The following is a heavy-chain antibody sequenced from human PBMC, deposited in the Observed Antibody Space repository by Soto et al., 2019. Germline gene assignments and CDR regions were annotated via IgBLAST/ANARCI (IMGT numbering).Heavy chain of an antibody. CDR1: GGSVRAPDW. CDR3: ARVRQGCSANNCYFDP. J-gene: IGHJ5*01. D-gene: IGHD1-1*01. Sequence: LSLTCTLSGGSVRAPDWWNWVRQSPDKGLEWIAEVHISGHSNYNPSLRSRVSVSIDSSKNQFYLNLNSVTAADTAIYYCARVRQGCSANNCYFDPWGQGTQVTVSS. V-gene: IGHV4-4*02. CDR2: VHISGHS.